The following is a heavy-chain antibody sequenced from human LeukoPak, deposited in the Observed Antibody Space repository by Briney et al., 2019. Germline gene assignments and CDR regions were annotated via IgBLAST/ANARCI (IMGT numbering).Heavy chain of an antibody. Sequence: GGSLRLSWAASGFTFSGYWMHWVRQAPGKGPVWVSRINTDGSSITYADSVKGRFTVSRDNAKKMLYLQVNSLRAEDTAVYYCVKDYYYYYMDVWGKGTTVTVSS. CDR3: VKDYYYYYMDV. CDR2: INTDGSSI. V-gene: IGHV3-74*01. CDR1: GFTFSGYW. J-gene: IGHJ6*03.